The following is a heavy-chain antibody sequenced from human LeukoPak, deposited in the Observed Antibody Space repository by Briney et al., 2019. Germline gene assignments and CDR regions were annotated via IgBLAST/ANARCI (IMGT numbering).Heavy chain of an antibody. J-gene: IGHJ5*01. V-gene: IGHV7-4-1*02. CDR3: ARAYQRLGGLSFPDS. CDR1: GYTFTNYA. D-gene: IGHD3-16*02. Sequence: ASVKVSCKASGYTFTNYAMNWVRQAPGQGLEWMGWINPNTGNPMYAQGFTGRFVFSLDTSVTTTYLQINGLEAGDTAVYYCARAYQRLGGLSFPDSWGQGTLVTVSS. CDR2: INPNTGNP.